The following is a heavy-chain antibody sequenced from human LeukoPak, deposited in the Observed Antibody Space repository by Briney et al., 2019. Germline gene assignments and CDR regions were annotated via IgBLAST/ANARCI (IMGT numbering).Heavy chain of an antibody. J-gene: IGHJ4*02. V-gene: IGHV1-2*02. Sequence: ASVKVSCKASGYTFTGYYMHWVRQAPGQGLEWMGWINPNSGGTNYAQKFQGRVTMTRDTSISTAYMELSRLRSDDTAVYYCARCRTVVGASDYWGQGTLVTVSS. D-gene: IGHD1-26*01. CDR1: GYTFTGYY. CDR3: ARCRTVVGASDY. CDR2: INPNSGGT.